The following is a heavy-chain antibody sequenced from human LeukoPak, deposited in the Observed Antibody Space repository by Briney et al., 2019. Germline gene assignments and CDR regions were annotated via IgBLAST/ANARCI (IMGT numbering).Heavy chain of an antibody. Sequence: SETLSLTCTVSGGSISTYYWSWIRQPPGKGLEWIGEINHSGSTNYNPSLKSRVTISVDTSKNQFSLKLSSVTAADTAVYYCARVRRLNYYYYYMDVWGKGTTVTVSS. CDR2: INHSGST. D-gene: IGHD3-16*01. CDR3: ARVRRLNYYYYYMDV. J-gene: IGHJ6*03. CDR1: GGSISTYY. V-gene: IGHV4-34*01.